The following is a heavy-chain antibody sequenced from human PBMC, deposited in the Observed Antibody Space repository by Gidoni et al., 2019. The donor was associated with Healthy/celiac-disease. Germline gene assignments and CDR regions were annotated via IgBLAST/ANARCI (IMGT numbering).Heavy chain of an antibody. V-gene: IGHV3-7*01. CDR3: AREDYGSGSYYNVY. CDR2: IKQDGSEK. CDR1: GFTFSSYW. J-gene: IGHJ4*02. Sequence: EVQLVESGGGLVQPGGSLRLSCAASGFTFSSYWMSWVRQAPGKGLEWVANIKQDGSEKYYVDSVKGRFTISRDNAKNSLYLQMNSLRAEDTAVYYCAREDYGSGSYYNVYWGQGTLVTVSS. D-gene: IGHD3-10*01.